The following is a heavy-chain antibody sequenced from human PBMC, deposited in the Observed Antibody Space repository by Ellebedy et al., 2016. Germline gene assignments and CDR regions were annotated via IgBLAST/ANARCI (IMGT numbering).Heavy chain of an antibody. D-gene: IGHD6-6*01. CDR1: GFTFSTFG. Sequence: GESLKISXAASGFTFSTFGMHWVRQAPGKGPVWVAVIWYDGSNKNYGDSVKGRFTISRDNSKNTLYLQMNSLRAEDTAVYYCARDLVARLDYWGQGTLVTVSS. CDR2: IWYDGSNK. J-gene: IGHJ4*02. V-gene: IGHV3-33*01. CDR3: ARDLVARLDY.